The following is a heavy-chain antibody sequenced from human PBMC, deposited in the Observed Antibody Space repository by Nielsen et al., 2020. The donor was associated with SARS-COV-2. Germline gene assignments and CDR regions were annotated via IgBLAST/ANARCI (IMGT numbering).Heavy chain of an antibody. J-gene: IGHJ4*02. CDR2: FDPEDGET. CDR3: AATYYYDSSGYSNYFDY. Sequence: ASVKVSCKVSGYTLTELSMHWVRQAPGKGLEWMGGFDPEDGETIYAQKFQERVTITRDMSTSTAYMELSSLRSEDTAVYYCAATYYYDSSGYSNYFDYWGQGTLVTVSS. V-gene: IGHV1-24*01. CDR1: GYTLTELS. D-gene: IGHD3-22*01.